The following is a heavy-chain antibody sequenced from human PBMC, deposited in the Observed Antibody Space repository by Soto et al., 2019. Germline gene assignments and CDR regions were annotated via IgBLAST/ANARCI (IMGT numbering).Heavy chain of an antibody. CDR1: GGSISSGGYY. D-gene: IGHD2-15*01. CDR2: IYYSGST. J-gene: IGHJ6*03. V-gene: IGHV4-31*03. Sequence: QVQLQESGPGLVKPSQTLSLTCTVSGGSISSGGYYWSWIRQHPGKGLEWIGYIYYSGSTCYNPSLKSRVTISVDKSKNQFSLKLSSVTAADTAVYYCARAGYCSGGSCYSVGYYYYYMDVWGKGTTVTVSS. CDR3: ARAGYCSGGSCYSVGYYYYYMDV.